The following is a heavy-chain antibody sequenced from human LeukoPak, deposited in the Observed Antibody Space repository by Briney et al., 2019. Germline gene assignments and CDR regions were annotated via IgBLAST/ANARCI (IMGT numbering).Heavy chain of an antibody. Sequence: GGSLRLSCAASGFTFSSYAMHWVRQAPGKGLEWVSVIYSGGSTYYADSVKGRFTISRDNSKNTLYLQMNSLRAEDTAVYYCARVTSGYCLDYWGQGTLVTVSS. J-gene: IGHJ4*02. CDR3: ARVTSGYCLDY. V-gene: IGHV3-66*01. CDR1: GFTFSSYA. D-gene: IGHD3-22*01. CDR2: IYSGGST.